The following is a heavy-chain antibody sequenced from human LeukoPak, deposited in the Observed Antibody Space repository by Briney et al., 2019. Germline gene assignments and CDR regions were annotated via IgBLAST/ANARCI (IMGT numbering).Heavy chain of an antibody. D-gene: IGHD3-16*01. V-gene: IGHV1-8*01. CDR2: MNPNNGNT. CDR1: GYTFTSFD. Sequence: EASVKVPCKASGYTFTSFDINWVRQAPGQGLEWMASMNPNNGNTAYARKFQGRLTMTRDTSIGTAYLELSALRSEDTAVYYCARLHWESGGIYFYYYMDVWGKGTTVTVSS. J-gene: IGHJ6*03. CDR3: ARLHWESGGIYFYYYMDV.